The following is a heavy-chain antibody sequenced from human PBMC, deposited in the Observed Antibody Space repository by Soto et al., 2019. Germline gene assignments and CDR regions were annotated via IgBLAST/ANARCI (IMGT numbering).Heavy chain of an antibody. J-gene: IGHJ4*02. V-gene: IGHV3-66*01. CDR2: IYSGGST. Sequence: GGSLRLSCAASGFTVSSNYMSWVRQAPGKGLEWVSVIYSGGSTYYGDSVKGRFTISRDNSKNTVYLQMNSLRAEDTAVYYCARDGSSWFFDYWGQGTLVTVSS. D-gene: IGHD6-13*01. CDR1: GFTVSSNY. CDR3: ARDGSSWFFDY.